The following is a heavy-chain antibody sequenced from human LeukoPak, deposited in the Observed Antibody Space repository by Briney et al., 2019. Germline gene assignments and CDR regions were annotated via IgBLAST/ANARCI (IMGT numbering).Heavy chain of an antibody. CDR2: ISSSGSTI. CDR1: GFTFSSYE. Sequence: PGGSLRLSCAASGFTFSSYEMNWVRQAPGKGLEWVSYISSSGSTICYADSVKGRFTISRDNAKDSLYLQMNSLRAEDTAVYYCARALEGSSSWYPLGFDYWGQGTLVTVSS. CDR3: ARALEGSSSWYPLGFDY. J-gene: IGHJ4*02. D-gene: IGHD6-13*01. V-gene: IGHV3-48*03.